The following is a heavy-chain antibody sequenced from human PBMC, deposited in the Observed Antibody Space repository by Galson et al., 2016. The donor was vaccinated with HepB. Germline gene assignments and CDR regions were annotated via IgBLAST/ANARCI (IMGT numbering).Heavy chain of an antibody. V-gene: IGHV2-5*02. CDR1: GFSFNTRGVR. Sequence: PALVKPTQTLTLTCTFSGFSFNTRGVRVGWIRQTPEKALEWLALIYWDDHKRYSSSLQTRLNITGDTARSQVVLTMTNMEPVDTATYYCAHVKSGALNWFDPWGQGTLVTVSS. D-gene: IGHD1-26*01. CDR2: IYWDDHK. J-gene: IGHJ5*02. CDR3: AHVKSGALNWFDP.